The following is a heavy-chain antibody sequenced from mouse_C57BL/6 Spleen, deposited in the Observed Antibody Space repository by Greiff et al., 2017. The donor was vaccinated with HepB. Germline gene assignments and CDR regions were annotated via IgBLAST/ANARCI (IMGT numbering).Heavy chain of an antibody. CDR2: IDPETGGT. V-gene: IGHV1-15*01. CDR3: TRHRYFDV. CDR1: GYTFTDYE. J-gene: IGHJ1*03. Sequence: QVHVKQSGAELVRPGASVTLSCKASGYTFTDYEMHWVKQTPVHGLEWIGAIDPETGGTAYNQKFKGKAILTADKSSSTAYMELRSLTSEDSAVYYCTRHRYFDVWGTGTTVTVSS.